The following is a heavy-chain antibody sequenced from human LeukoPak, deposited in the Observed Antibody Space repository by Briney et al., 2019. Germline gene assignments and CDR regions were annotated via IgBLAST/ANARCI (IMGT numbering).Heavy chain of an antibody. CDR3: AKGSGGVTTTIDH. J-gene: IGHJ4*02. CDR1: GLTLSSYA. D-gene: IGHD2-21*02. CDR2: ISYGGST. Sequence: PGGSLTLFWAASGLTLSSYAMNWVRQAPGKGLEWVSSISYGGSTYYADSVKGRFTISRVNSKSPLYLQMNSLRAEDTAVYYCAKGSGGVTTTIDHWGQGTLVTASS. V-gene: IGHV3-23*01.